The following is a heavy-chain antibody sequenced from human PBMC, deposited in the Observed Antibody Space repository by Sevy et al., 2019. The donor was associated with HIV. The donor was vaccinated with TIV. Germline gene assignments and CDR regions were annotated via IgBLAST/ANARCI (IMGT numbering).Heavy chain of an antibody. V-gene: IGHV1-69*06. D-gene: IGHD6-19*01. CDR2: IIPIFGTA. Sequence: ASVKVSCKASGGTFSSYAISWVRQAPGQGLEWMGGIIPIFGTANYAQKFQGRVTITADKSTSTAYMELSSLRSEDTAVYYCARGLSSSGWFFEYWGQGTLVTVSS. CDR3: ARGLSSSGWFFEY. J-gene: IGHJ4*02. CDR1: GGTFSSYA.